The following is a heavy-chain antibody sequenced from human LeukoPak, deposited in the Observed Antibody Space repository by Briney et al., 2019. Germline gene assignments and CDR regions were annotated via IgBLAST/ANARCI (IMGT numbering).Heavy chain of an antibody. V-gene: IGHV3-23*01. CDR3: AKSPSGFWSGFYPRYFDQ. D-gene: IGHD3-3*01. CDR2: ISGSGVGT. CDR1: GFSFSAYA. J-gene: IGHJ4*02. Sequence: PGGSLRLSCAASGFSFSAYAMSWVRQTPRKGLEWVSAISGSGVGTYYADSVKGRFTISRGNSKDTLYMQMNSLRAEDTAVYYCAKSPSGFWSGFYPRYFDQWGQGTLVTVSS.